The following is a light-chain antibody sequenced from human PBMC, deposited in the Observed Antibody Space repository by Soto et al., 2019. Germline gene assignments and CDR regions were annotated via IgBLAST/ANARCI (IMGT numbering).Light chain of an antibody. CDR3: VLYMGGGTYV. V-gene: IGLV8-61*01. Sequence: QAVVTQEPSFSVSPGGTVTLTCGLSSGSVSTGHFPSWYQQTPGQAPRTLIYGTNSRSSGVPDRFSGSILGTKAALTITGAKADDESDYYCVLYMGGGTYVFGAGTKLTVL. J-gene: IGLJ1*01. CDR2: GTN. CDR1: SGSVSTGHF.